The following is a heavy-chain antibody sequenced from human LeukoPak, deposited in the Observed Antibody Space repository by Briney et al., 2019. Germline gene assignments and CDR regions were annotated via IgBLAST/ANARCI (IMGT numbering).Heavy chain of an antibody. CDR2: ISGSGGST. J-gene: IGHJ4*02. D-gene: IGHD6-19*01. Sequence: PGGSLRLSCAASGFTFSSYAMSWVRQAPGKGLEWVSAISGSGGSTYYADSVKGRFTISRDNSKNTLYPQMNSLRAEDTAVYYCAKDMGYGSGIDYWGQGTLVTVSS. V-gene: IGHV3-23*01. CDR3: AKDMGYGSGIDY. CDR1: GFTFSSYA.